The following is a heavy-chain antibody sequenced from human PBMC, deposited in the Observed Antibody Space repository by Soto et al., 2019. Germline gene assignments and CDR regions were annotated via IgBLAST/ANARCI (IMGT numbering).Heavy chain of an antibody. CDR1: GYTFTSYD. CDR3: SRLAPASPYSSSSYFDY. D-gene: IGHD6-6*01. Sequence: ASVKVSCKASGYTFTSYDINWVRQATGQGLEWMGWMNPNSGNTGYAQKFQGRVTMTRNSYISTAYMELSSLRSEDTAVYYCSRLAPASPYSSSSYFDYWGQGTLVTVSS. CDR2: MNPNSGNT. J-gene: IGHJ4*02. V-gene: IGHV1-8*02.